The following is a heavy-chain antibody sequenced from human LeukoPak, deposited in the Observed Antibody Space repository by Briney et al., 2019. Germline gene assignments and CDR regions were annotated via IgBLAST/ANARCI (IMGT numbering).Heavy chain of an antibody. D-gene: IGHD3-22*01. CDR3: ARDPAPPDYYDSSGYYPGGWFDP. V-gene: IGHV3-48*03. Sequence: PGGSLRLSCAASGFTFSSYEMNWVRQAPGKGLEWVSYISSSGSTIYYADSVKGRFTISRDNAKNSLYLQMNSLRAEDTAVYYCARDPAPPDYYDSSGYYPGGWFDPWGQGTLVTVSS. J-gene: IGHJ5*02. CDR2: ISSSGSTI. CDR1: GFTFSSYE.